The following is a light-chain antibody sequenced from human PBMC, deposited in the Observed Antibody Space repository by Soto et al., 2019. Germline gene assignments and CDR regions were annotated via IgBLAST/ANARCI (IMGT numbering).Light chain of an antibody. CDR3: NSYTSSSTYV. V-gene: IGLV2-18*02. CDR1: SSDVGSYNR. Sequence: QSVLTQPPSVSGSPGQSVTISCTGTSSDVGSYNRVSGYQQPPGTAPKLMIYEVSNRPSGVPDRFSGSKSGNTASLTISGLQAEDEADYYCNSYTSSSTYVFGTWTKLTVL. CDR2: EVS. J-gene: IGLJ1*01.